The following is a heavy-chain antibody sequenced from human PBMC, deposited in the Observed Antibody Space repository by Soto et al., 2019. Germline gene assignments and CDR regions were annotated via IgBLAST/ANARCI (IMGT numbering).Heavy chain of an antibody. CDR1: GGSFSSGSYY. V-gene: IGHV4-61*01. Sequence: KSSETLSLTCTVSGGSFSSGSYYWSWIRQPPGKGLEWIGYIYYSGSTNYNPSLKSRVTISVDTSKNQFSLKLSSVTAADTAVYYCARDGVTHWFDPWGQGTLVTVSS. D-gene: IGHD4-4*01. J-gene: IGHJ5*02. CDR3: ARDGVTHWFDP. CDR2: IYYSGST.